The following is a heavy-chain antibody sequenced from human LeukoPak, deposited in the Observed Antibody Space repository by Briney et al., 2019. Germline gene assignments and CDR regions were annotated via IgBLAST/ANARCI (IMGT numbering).Heavy chain of an antibody. Sequence: PGRSLRLSCAASGFTFSSYAMHWVRQAPGKGLEWMAVISYDGSNKYYADSVKGRFTISRDNSKNTPYLQMNSLRAEDTAVYYCARVTEQWPLQRLGDYWGQGTLVTVSS. CDR1: GFTFSSYA. CDR2: ISYDGSNK. V-gene: IGHV3-30*04. CDR3: ARVTEQWPLQRLGDY. D-gene: IGHD6-19*01. J-gene: IGHJ4*02.